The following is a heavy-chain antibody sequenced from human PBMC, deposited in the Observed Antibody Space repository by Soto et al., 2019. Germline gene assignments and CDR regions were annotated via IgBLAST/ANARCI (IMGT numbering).Heavy chain of an antibody. D-gene: IGHD3-10*01. Sequence: ASVKVSCKASGYTFTSYYMHWVRQAPGQGLEWMGIINPSGGSTSYAQKFQGRVTMTRDTSTSTVYMELSSLRSEDTAVYYCARHGLGYGSGSYFRTYYFDYWGQGTLVTVSS. CDR3: ARHGLGYGSGSYFRTYYFDY. CDR2: INPSGGST. CDR1: GYTFTSYY. J-gene: IGHJ4*02. V-gene: IGHV1-46*01.